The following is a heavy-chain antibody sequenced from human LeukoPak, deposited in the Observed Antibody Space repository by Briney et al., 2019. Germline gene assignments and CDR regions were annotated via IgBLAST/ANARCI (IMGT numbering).Heavy chain of an antibody. CDR1: GGSISSGSYY. J-gene: IGHJ4*02. CDR3: ARNGGSGTYYDGSFDY. D-gene: IGHD1-26*01. Sequence: SETLSLTCTVSGGSISSGSYYWSWIRQPAGKGLEYIGRIYSSGSTNYNPSLKSRISMSVDTSKNQFSLKLSSVTAADTAVYYCARNGGSGTYYDGSFDYWGQGTLVTVSS. CDR2: IYSSGST. V-gene: IGHV4-61*02.